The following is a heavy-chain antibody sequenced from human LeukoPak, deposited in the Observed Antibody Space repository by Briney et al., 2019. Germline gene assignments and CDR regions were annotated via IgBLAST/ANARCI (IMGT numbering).Heavy chain of an antibody. Sequence: GGSLRLSCAASGFTFDDYAMHWVRQAPGKGLEWVSGISWNSGSIGYADSVKGRFTISRDNAKNSLYLRMNSLRAEDTALYYCAKKDGSGSYYKSWGQGTLVTVSS. CDR1: GFTFDDYA. CDR2: ISWNSGSI. V-gene: IGHV3-9*01. CDR3: AKKDGSGSYYKS. D-gene: IGHD3-10*01. J-gene: IGHJ5*02.